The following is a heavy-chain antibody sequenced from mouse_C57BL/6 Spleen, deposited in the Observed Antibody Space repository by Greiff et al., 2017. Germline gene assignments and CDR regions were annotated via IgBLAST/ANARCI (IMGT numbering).Heavy chain of an antibody. J-gene: IGHJ1*03. CDR2: IHPNSGST. V-gene: IGHV1-64*01. D-gene: IGHD1-1*01. Sequence: QVQLKQPGAELVKPGASVKLSCKASGYTFTSYWMHWVKQRPGQGLEWIGMIHPNSGSTNYNEKFKSKATLTVDKSSSTAYMQLSSLTSEDSAVYYCARDRYYGSRDWYFDVWGTGTTVTVSS. CDR3: ARDRYYGSRDWYFDV. CDR1: GYTFTSYW.